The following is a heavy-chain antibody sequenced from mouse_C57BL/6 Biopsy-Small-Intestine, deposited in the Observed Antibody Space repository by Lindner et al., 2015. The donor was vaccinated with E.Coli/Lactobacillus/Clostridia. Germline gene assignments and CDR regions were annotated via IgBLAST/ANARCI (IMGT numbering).Heavy chain of an antibody. Sequence: VQLQESGPELVKPGASVKISCKASGYTFTDYNMDWVKQSHGESLEWIGYIYPNNGDTDYNQKFKTKATLTVDKSSSTAYMELHSLTSEDSAVYYCARGAYYRYEGYAMDYWGQGTSVTVSS. D-gene: IGHD2-14*01. CDR1: GYTFTDYN. V-gene: IGHV1-18*01. CDR3: ARGAYYRYEGYAMDY. J-gene: IGHJ4*01. CDR2: IYPNNGDT.